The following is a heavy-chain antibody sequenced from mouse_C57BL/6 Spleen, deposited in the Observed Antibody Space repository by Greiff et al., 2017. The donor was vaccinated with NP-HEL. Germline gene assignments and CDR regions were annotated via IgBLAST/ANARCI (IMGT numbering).Heavy chain of an antibody. CDR3: ARRPHYYCSSFYYAIDY. V-gene: IGHV5-17*01. Sequence: EVKLMESGGGLVKPGGSLKLSCAASGFTFSDYGMHWVRQAPEKGLEWVAYISRGSSTIYYADTVKGRFTISRDNAKNTLFLQMTSLRSEDTAMYYCARRPHYYCSSFYYAIDYWGQGTSVTVSS. CDR2: ISRGSSTI. CDR1: GFTFSDYG. J-gene: IGHJ4*01. D-gene: IGHD1-1*01.